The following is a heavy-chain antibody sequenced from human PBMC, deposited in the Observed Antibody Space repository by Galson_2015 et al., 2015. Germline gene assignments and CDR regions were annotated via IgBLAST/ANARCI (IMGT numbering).Heavy chain of an antibody. V-gene: IGHV3-23*01. CDR2: ISGSGGST. CDR1: GFTFSSYA. D-gene: IGHD6-13*01. Sequence: SLRLSCAASGFTFSSYAMSWVRQAPGKGLEWVSSISGSGGSTYYADSVKGRFTISRDNSKISLYLQMNSLRAEDTAVYYCAKAGLAAGASSYYMDVWGKGTTVTVS. CDR3: AKAGLAAGASSYYMDV. J-gene: IGHJ6*03.